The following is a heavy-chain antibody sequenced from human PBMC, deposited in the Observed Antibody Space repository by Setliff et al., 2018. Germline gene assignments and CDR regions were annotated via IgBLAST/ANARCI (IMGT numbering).Heavy chain of an antibody. CDR2: IYYSGST. CDR3: ARAPAYSSTPGSYAFDI. CDR1: GGSISSSSYY. D-gene: IGHD6-13*01. Sequence: PSETLSLTCTVSGGSISSSSYYWGWIRQPPGKGLEWIGSIYYSGSTYYNPSLKSRVTISADTSKNQFSLKLSSVTAADTAVYYCARAPAYSSTPGSYAFDIWGQGTMVTVSS. V-gene: IGHV4-39*07. J-gene: IGHJ3*02.